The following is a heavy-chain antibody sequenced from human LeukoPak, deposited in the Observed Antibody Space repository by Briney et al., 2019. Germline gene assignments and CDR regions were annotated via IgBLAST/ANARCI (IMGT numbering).Heavy chain of an antibody. CDR3: ATLAGYSGF. Sequence: GGSLRLSCAASGFTFSSYWMSWVRQAPGKGLEWVANIKKDGSEKYYVDSVKGRFTVSRDNAKTSLYLQMNSLRAEDTAVYYCATLAGYSGFWGQGTLVTVSS. D-gene: IGHD5-12*01. CDR2: IKKDGSEK. CDR1: GFTFSSYW. J-gene: IGHJ4*02. V-gene: IGHV3-7*01.